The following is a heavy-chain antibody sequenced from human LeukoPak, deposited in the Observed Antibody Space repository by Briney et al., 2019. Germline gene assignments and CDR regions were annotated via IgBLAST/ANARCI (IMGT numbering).Heavy chain of an antibody. Sequence: SESLSLTCTVSGGSISSGAYYWSWIRQRPGKGLEWIGYVYYSGSTYYNPSLKSRVTISVDTSKNQFSLKLNSVTAADTAVYYCAPMAADTAMVGMDVWGQGTEVTVSS. CDR2: VYYSGST. CDR3: APMAADTAMVGMDV. CDR1: GGSISSGAYY. V-gene: IGHV4-31*03. D-gene: IGHD5-18*01. J-gene: IGHJ6*02.